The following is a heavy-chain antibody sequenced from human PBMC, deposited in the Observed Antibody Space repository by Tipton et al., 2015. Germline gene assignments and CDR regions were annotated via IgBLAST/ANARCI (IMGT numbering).Heavy chain of an antibody. D-gene: IGHD3-22*01. V-gene: IGHV5-51*01. CDR1: GYSFSNYW. CDR2: IYPGDSHT. Sequence: QLVQSGAEVKKPGESLKISCKGSGYSFSNYWIGWVRQMPGKGLEWMGIIYPGDSHTRYHPSFQGQVTISADKSISTAYLHWSSLKASDTAMYYCARHVSFYYDTHGSDALDIWAQGTMVTVSS. CDR3: ARHVSFYYDTHGSDALDI. J-gene: IGHJ3*02.